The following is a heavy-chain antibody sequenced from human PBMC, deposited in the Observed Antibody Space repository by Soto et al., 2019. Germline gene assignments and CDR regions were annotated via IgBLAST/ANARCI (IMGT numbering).Heavy chain of an antibody. CDR2: ISGSGGAT. D-gene: IGHD3-3*01. Sequence: GWKVSSFGWRWVRQAPGKGLEWVSAISGSGGATYYADSVKGRFTVSRDNSRNTVYLQVDSLRVEDTAVYHCASGEWLSTSYFNFWGKGTLV. CDR1: GWKVSSFG. J-gene: IGHJ4*02. CDR3: ASGEWLSTSYFNF. V-gene: IGHV3-23*01.